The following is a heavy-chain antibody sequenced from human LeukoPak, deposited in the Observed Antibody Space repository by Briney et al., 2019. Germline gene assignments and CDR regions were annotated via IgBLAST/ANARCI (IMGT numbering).Heavy chain of an antibody. CDR1: GGSISSYY. Sequence: SETLSLTCTVSGGSISSYYWSWIRQPPGKGLEWIGYIYYSGSTNYNPSLKSRVTISVDTSKNQFSLKLSSVTAADTAVYYCARLFNFRSFDPWGQGTLVTVSS. CDR3: ARLFNFRSFDP. CDR2: IYYSGST. V-gene: IGHV4-59*01. D-gene: IGHD1-26*01. J-gene: IGHJ5*02.